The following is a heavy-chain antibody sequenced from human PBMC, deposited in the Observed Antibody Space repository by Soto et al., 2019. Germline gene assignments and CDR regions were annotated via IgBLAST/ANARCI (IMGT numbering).Heavy chain of an antibody. CDR3: ARGDSSGDY. CDR2: ISSSSSYI. V-gene: IGHV3-21*01. CDR1: GFTFSSYT. D-gene: IGHD6-19*01. Sequence: EVQLVESGGGLVKPGGSLRLSCAASGFTFSSYTMNWVRQAPGKGLAWVSSISSSSSYIYYAASVKGRFTISRDNAKNSLYLQMNSLRAEDTAVYYCARGDSSGDYWGQGTLVTVSS. J-gene: IGHJ4*02.